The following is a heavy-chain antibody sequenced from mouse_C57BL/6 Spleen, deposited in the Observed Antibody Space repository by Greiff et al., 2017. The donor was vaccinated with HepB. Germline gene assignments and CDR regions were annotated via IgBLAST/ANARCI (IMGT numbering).Heavy chain of an antibody. V-gene: IGHV1-64*01. CDR1: GYTFTSYW. J-gene: IGHJ1*03. CDR2: IHPNSGST. Sequence: QVQLKQPGAELVKPGASVKLSCKASGYTFTSYWMHWVKQRPGQGLEWIGMIHPNSGSTNYNEKFKSKATLTVDKSSSTAYMQLSSLTSEDSAVYYCAREYYDYEGVWGTGTTVTVSS. CDR3: AREYYDYEGV. D-gene: IGHD2-4*01.